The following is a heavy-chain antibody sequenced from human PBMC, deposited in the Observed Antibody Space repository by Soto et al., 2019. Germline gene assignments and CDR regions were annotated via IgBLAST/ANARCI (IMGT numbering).Heavy chain of an antibody. V-gene: IGHV1-69*02. CDR2: IVPILGIA. J-gene: IGHJ5*02. CDR3: ARCSTGPNWFDP. D-gene: IGHD2-8*02. CDR1: GGTFSSYT. Sequence: ASVKVSCKASGGTFSSYTISWVRQAPGQGLEWMGRIVPILGIANYAQKFQGRVTITADKSTSTAYMELSSLRSEDTAVYYCARCSTGPNWFDPWGQGTLVTVSS.